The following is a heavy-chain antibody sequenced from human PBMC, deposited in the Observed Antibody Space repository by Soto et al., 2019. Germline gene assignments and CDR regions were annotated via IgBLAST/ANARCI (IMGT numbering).Heavy chain of an antibody. CDR3: AKTGESGYDWGWFDP. V-gene: IGHV3-30*18. CDR1: GFTFSNYG. Sequence: QVQLVESGGGVVQPGRSLRLSCAASGFTFSNYGMHWVRQAPGKGLEWVAVISYDGSNKHYEDSVKGRFTISRDNSKNTLYLQMNSLRAEDTAVYYCAKTGESGYDWGWFDPWGQGTLVTVSS. D-gene: IGHD5-12*01. J-gene: IGHJ5*02. CDR2: ISYDGSNK.